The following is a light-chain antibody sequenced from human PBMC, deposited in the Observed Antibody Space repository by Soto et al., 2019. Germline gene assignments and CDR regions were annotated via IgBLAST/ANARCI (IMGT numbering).Light chain of an antibody. CDR1: QSVLYSSNNKNY. CDR3: QQYYSTPRT. Sequence: DIVMTQSPDSLAVSLGERATINCKSSQSVLYSSNNKNYLAWYQQKPGQPPKLLIYWASNRESEVPDRFSGSGSGPDFTLTISSLQAEDVAVYYCQQYYSTPRTFGQGTKVEIK. CDR2: WAS. V-gene: IGKV4-1*01. J-gene: IGKJ1*01.